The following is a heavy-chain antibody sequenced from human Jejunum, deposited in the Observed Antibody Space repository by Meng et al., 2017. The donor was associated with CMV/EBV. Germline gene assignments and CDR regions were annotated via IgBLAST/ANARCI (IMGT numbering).Heavy chain of an antibody. D-gene: IGHD1-14*01. CDR2: LIAVFDKT. V-gene: IGHV1-69*12. Sequence: VQWGESGGEVKKPGVSGKVACKTSGGSCSTHTFSWVRQAPGQGLEWMGGLIAVFDKTKAAPRFQDRVTFTADESTSTAYMELSSLTFDDTAVYFCARGRRNEPLFDYWGQGTLVTVSS. CDR1: GGSCSTHT. CDR3: ARGRRNEPLFDY. J-gene: IGHJ4*02.